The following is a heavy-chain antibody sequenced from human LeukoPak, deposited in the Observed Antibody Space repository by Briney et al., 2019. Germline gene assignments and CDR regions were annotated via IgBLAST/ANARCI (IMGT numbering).Heavy chain of an antibody. J-gene: IGHJ4*02. V-gene: IGHV3-15*01. D-gene: IGHD2/OR15-2a*01. CDR1: GFTFSNAW. CDR2: IISKVDGGTA. Sequence: GGSLRLSCAPPGFTFSNAWMSWVRQAPGRGLEWVGRIISKVDGGTADYAAPVKGRFTISRDDSKNTVYLQMNSLKTEDTAVYYCTTSGGTTTRFVDYWGQGNLVSVSS. CDR3: TTSGGTTTRFVDY.